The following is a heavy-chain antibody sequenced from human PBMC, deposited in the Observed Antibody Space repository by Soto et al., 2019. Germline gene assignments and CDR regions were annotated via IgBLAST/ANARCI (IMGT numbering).Heavy chain of an antibody. V-gene: IGHV3-30*18. CDR2: ISYDGSDK. Sequence: GSLRLSCAASGFTFRSYAMHWVRQAPGKGLEWVAHISYDGSDKYYADSVRGRFSMSRDNSKSTLYLQMDSLRPEDTAIYYCAKDRSWNDALYYFDFWGQGTLVTVSS. J-gene: IGHJ4*02. CDR3: AKDRSWNDALYYFDF. D-gene: IGHD1-1*01. CDR1: GFTFRSYA.